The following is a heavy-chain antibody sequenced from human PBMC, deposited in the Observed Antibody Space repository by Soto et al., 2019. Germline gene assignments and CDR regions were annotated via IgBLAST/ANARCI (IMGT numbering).Heavy chain of an antibody. CDR1: GFSLSTIGVG. Sequence: GSGPTLVNPTQTLTLTCTFSGFSLSTIGVGVGWIRQPPGKALEWLALIYWNDDKRYSPSLKSRLTITKDTSKNQVVLTMTNMDPVDTATYYCAHRGGYSYGLPLDPWGQGTLVTVSS. CDR3: AHRGGYSYGLPLDP. D-gene: IGHD5-18*01. J-gene: IGHJ5*02. CDR2: IYWNDDK. V-gene: IGHV2-5*01.